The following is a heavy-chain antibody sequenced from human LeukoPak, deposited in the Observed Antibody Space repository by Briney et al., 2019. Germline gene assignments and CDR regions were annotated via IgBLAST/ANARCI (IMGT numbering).Heavy chain of an antibody. D-gene: IGHD5-24*01. CDR3: ARESRREGYRFDY. Sequence: SETLSLTCTVSDGSISNYYWSLIRQPPGKGLEWIGYVHYTGNTNYNPSLKSRLTISVDTSKNQFSLKLSSVTAADTAVYYCARESRREGYRFDYWGQGTLVTVSS. CDR2: VHYTGNT. J-gene: IGHJ4*02. V-gene: IGHV4-59*01. CDR1: DGSISNYY.